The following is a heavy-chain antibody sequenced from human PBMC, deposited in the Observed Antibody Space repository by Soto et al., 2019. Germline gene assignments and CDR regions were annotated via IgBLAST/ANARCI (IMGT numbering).Heavy chain of an antibody. CDR2: IFSNDEK. V-gene: IGHV2-26*01. Sequence: GSGPTLVNPTETLTLTCTVSGFSLSNTRMGVSWIRQPPGKALEWLAHIFSNDEKSYSTSLKSRLTISKDTSKSQVVLTMTNMDPVDTGTYYCARIGHYYYDMDDWGQGTTVTVSS. J-gene: IGHJ6*02. CDR3: ARIGHYYYDMDD. CDR1: GFSLSNTRMG.